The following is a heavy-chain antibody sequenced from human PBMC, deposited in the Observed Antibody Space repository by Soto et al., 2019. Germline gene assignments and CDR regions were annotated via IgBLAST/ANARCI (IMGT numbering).Heavy chain of an antibody. CDR3: ARDTFGGAYDFLH. Sequence: EVQLVESGGGLVQPGGSLRLSCAASGFTVSSFYMTWVRQAPGKGLQWVAVISSGGSTYYADSVKGRFTISRDNSKNTLYLERNSLRAEDTAVYYCARDTFGGAYDFLHGGQGTLVTVSS. CDR1: GFTVSSFY. CDR2: ISSGGST. V-gene: IGHV3-66*01. D-gene: IGHD3-3*01. J-gene: IGHJ4*02.